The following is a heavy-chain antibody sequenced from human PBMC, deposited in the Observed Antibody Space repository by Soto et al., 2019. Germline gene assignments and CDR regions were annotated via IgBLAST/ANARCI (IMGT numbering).Heavy chain of an antibody. Sequence: SETLSLTCSASGGFVSSSSYSWGWIRQSPGKGLEWIGTMYSSENTYYNPSLLSRVTISVDTSKNEFSLRLSSVTAADTAVYYCARAGGLGAVAADYWGQGTLVTVSS. CDR1: GGFVSSSSYS. CDR3: ARAGGLGAVAADY. J-gene: IGHJ4*02. CDR2: MYSSENT. D-gene: IGHD6-19*01. V-gene: IGHV4-39*01.